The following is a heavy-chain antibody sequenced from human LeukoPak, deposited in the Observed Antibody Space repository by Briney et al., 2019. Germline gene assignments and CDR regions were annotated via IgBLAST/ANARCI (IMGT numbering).Heavy chain of an antibody. J-gene: IGHJ3*02. CDR2: ISTTGSTM. CDR1: GFTFSSYE. CDR3: ATSFGRGALDI. D-gene: IGHD3-10*01. Sequence: GGSLRLSCAASGFTFSSYEMNWVRQAPGKGLEWVSYISTTGSTMYYADSVKGRFTISRDNAKNSLYLQMNSLRAEDTAVYYCATSFGRGALDIWGQGTMVTVSS. V-gene: IGHV3-48*03.